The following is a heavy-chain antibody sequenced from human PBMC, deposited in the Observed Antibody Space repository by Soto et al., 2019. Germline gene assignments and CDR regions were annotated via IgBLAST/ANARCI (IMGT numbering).Heavy chain of an antibody. CDR3: GRERSSGLSFDY. CDR2: ISGSGGST. Sequence: GGSLRLSCAASGFTFISYAMSWVRQAPGKGLEWVSAISGSGGSTYYADSVKGRFTISRDNAKNTLYLQMNSLRAEDTAVYYCGRERSSGLSFDYWGQGTLVTVSS. D-gene: IGHD3-22*01. V-gene: IGHV3-23*01. CDR1: GFTFISYA. J-gene: IGHJ4*02.